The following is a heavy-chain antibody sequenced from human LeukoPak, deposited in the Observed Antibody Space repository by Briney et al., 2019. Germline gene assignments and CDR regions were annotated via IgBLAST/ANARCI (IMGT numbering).Heavy chain of an antibody. CDR3: ASPVYSSSGYAVDY. Sequence: GGSLRLSCAASGFTLSSYWMSCVRQAPGKGLGWVANIKQDGREKYYVDSVKGRFTISRDNAKNSLYLQMNSLRAEDTAVYYCASPVYSSSGYAVDYWGQETLVTVSS. CDR2: IKQDGREK. V-gene: IGHV3-7*01. CDR1: GFTLSSYW. D-gene: IGHD6-13*01. J-gene: IGHJ4*02.